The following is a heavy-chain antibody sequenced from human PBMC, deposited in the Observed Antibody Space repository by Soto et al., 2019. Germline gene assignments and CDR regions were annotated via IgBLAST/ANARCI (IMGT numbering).Heavy chain of an antibody. J-gene: IGHJ4*02. CDR2: IIPIFGTA. CDR1: GGTFSSYA. CDR3: ARSTGVVAARRPTQNAPGY. D-gene: IGHD6-6*01. Sequence: SVKVSCKASGGTFSSYAISWVRQAPGQGLEWMGGIIPIFGTANYAQKFQGRVTITADTSTSTAYMELRSLRSDDTAVYYCARSTGVVAARRPTQNAPGYWGQGTLVTVSS. V-gene: IGHV1-69*06.